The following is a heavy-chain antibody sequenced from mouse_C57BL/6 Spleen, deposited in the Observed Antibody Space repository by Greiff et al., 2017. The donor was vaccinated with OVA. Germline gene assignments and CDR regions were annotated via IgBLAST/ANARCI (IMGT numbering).Heavy chain of an antibody. J-gene: IGHJ1*03. V-gene: IGHV5-4*01. CDR3: ARGGLRPYFDA. D-gene: IGHD2-4*01. CDR1: GFTFSSYA. CDR2: ISDGGSYT. Sequence: EVQLVESGGGLVKPGGSLKLSCAASGFTFSSYAMSWVRQTPEKRLEWVATISDGGSYTYYPDNVKGRFTISRDNAKNNLYLQMSHLKSEDTAMYYCARGGLRPYFDAWGTGTTVTVSS.